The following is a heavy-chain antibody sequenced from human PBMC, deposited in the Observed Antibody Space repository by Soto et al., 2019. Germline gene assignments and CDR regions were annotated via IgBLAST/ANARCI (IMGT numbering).Heavy chain of an antibody. D-gene: IGHD3-22*01. CDR3: AQCGVSYDSSGYE. J-gene: IGHJ4*02. V-gene: IGHV4-59*08. Sequence: PSETLSLTCTVSGGSISSYYWSWIRQPPGKGLEWIGYIYYSGSTNYNPSLKSRVTISVDTSKNQFSLKLSSVTAADTAVYYCAQCGVSYDSSGYEWGQGTLVTVSS. CDR1: GGSISSYY. CDR2: IYYSGST.